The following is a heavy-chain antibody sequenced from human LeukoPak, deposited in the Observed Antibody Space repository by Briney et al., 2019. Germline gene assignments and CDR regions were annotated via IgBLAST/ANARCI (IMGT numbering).Heavy chain of an antibody. V-gene: IGHV3-15*01. Sequence: GGSLRLSXAASGFTFSNAWMNWVRQAPGKGLGWIGRIKSKTDGGIIDYAAPVKGRFTISRDDSKKTLYLQMNSLKTEDTAVYYCTTPFFVVPSSWGQGTLVTVSS. CDR3: TTPFFVVPSS. D-gene: IGHD3-16*02. CDR1: GFTFSNAW. J-gene: IGHJ5*02. CDR2: IKSKTDGGII.